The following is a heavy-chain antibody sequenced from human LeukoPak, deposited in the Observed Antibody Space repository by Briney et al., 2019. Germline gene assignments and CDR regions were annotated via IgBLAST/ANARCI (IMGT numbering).Heavy chain of an antibody. Sequence: GGSLRLSCGASGLTFSYHWMHWVRQVPGKGLLWVSRIDGGGSSTSYADSVKGRFSISRDNAKSTLYLQMSSLRAEDTAVYYCARGPGSSGGAYVGDYWGPGTLVTVSS. D-gene: IGHD3-22*01. CDR2: IDGGGSST. V-gene: IGHV3-74*01. CDR3: ARGPGSSGGAYVGDY. CDR1: GLTFSYHW. J-gene: IGHJ4*01.